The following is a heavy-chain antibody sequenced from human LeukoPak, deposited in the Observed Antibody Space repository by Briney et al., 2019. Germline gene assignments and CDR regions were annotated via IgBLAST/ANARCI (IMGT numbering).Heavy chain of an antibody. Sequence: GGSLRLSCAASGFTFSNAWMSWVRQAPGKGLEWVGRIKSKTDGGTTDYAAPVKGRFTILRDDSKNTLYLQMNSLKTEDTAVYYCTTDRHSGSYYYYYYMDVWGKGTTVTVSS. CDR2: IKSKTDGGTT. CDR3: TTDRHSGSYYYYYYMDV. D-gene: IGHD1-26*01. V-gene: IGHV3-15*01. J-gene: IGHJ6*03. CDR1: GFTFSNAW.